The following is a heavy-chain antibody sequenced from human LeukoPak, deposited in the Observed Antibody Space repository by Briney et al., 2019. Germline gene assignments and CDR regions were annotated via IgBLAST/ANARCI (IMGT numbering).Heavy chain of an antibody. J-gene: IGHJ5*02. CDR2: IKQDGSEK. CDR1: GFTFSSYW. V-gene: IGHV3-7*01. Sequence: GGSLRLSCAASGFTFSSYWMSWVRQAPGKGLEWVANIKQDGSEKYYVDSVKGRFTISRDNAKNSLYLQMNSLRAEDTAVYYCARDLSADTNWFDPWGQGTLVTVSS. CDR3: ARDLSADTNWFDP.